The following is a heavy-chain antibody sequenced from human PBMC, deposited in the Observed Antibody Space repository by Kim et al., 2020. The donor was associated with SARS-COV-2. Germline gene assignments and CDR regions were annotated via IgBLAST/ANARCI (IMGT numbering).Heavy chain of an antibody. CDR3: AKDVLRYLDWLFLEWYFDR. Sequence: GGSLRLSCAASGFTFSSYAMSWVRQAPGKGLEWVSAISGSGGSTYYADSVKGRFTISRDNSKNTLYLQMNSLRAEDTAVYYCAKDVLRYLDWLFLEWYFDRLLRGTLVTVSS. D-gene: IGHD3-9*01. V-gene: IGHV3-23*01. J-gene: IGHJ2*01. CDR2: ISGSGGST. CDR1: GFTFSSYA.